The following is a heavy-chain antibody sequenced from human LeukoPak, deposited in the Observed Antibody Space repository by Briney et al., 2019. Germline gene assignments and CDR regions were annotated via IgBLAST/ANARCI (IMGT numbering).Heavy chain of an antibody. D-gene: IGHD4-17*01. V-gene: IGHV3-7*01. CDR3: VRGPSFGDVVDYLDS. CDR1: GFTFSSHW. Sequence: PGGSLRLSCAASGFTFSSHWMTWVRLAPGKGLEWVAHIKQGGNTKHYVGSVKGRFTISRDDAQNTLYLQMNSLRDDDTAVYYCVRGPSFGDVVDYLDSWGQGTRVTVSS. CDR2: IKQGGNTK. J-gene: IGHJ4*02.